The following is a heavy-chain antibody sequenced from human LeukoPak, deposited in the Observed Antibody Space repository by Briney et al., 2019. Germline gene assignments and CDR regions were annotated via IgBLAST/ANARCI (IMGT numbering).Heavy chain of an antibody. J-gene: IGHJ3*02. D-gene: IGHD1-1*01. V-gene: IGHV4-59*01. CDR1: GGSISSYY. CDR2: IYYSGST. Sequence: SQTLSLTCTVSGGSISSYYWSWVRQPPGKGLEWIGYIYYSGSTNYNPSLKTRATISVDTSKNQFSLKLSSVTAADTAVYYCARRGLEPVWAAFDIWGKGTMVTVSS. CDR3: ARRGLEPVWAAFDI.